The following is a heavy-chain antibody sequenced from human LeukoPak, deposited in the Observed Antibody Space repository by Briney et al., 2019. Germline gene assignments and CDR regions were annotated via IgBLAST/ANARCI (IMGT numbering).Heavy chain of an antibody. CDR2: ISTYNGNT. D-gene: IGHD6-13*01. Sequence: ASVKVSCKTSGYTFTSYGVSWVRQASGQGPEWMGWISTYNGNTNYAQNFQGRVTMTTDTSTSTAYMEVRSLRSDDTAVYYCARDLTIAAAGTYGYWGQGTLVAVSS. CDR1: GYTFTSYG. J-gene: IGHJ4*02. CDR3: ARDLTIAAAGTYGY. V-gene: IGHV1-18*01.